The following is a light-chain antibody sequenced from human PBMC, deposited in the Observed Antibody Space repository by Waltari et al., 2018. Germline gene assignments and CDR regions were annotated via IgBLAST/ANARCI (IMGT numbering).Light chain of an antibody. J-gene: IGKJ4*01. V-gene: IGKV3-20*01. Sequence: EIVLTQSPGTLSLSPGERATLSCRASQTVRTTYLAWYQQKPGQAPTPRIYGAASRATGIPERVSGSGSGTDFSLTISSLEPEDFAVYYCQQYDISPLPFGGGTKVEIK. CDR2: GAA. CDR1: QTVRTTY. CDR3: QQYDISPLP.